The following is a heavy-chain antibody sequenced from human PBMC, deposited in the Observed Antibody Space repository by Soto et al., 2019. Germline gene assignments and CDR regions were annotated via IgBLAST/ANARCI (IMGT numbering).Heavy chain of an antibody. CDR1: GGSISSSSYY. CDR2: IYYSGST. CDR3: ARTERIAAAIDY. V-gene: IGHV4-39*01. D-gene: IGHD6-13*01. J-gene: IGHJ4*02. Sequence: SETLSLTCTVSGGSISSSSYYWGWIRQPPGKGLEWIGSIYYSGSTYYNPSLKSQVTKSVDTSKNQFSLKLSSVTAADTAAYYCARTERIAAAIDYWGQGTLVT.